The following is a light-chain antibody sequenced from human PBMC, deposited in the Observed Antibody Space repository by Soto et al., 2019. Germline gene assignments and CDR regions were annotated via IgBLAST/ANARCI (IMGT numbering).Light chain of an antibody. CDR1: QSVGTN. CDR3: QQYNNWPPIT. CDR2: GAS. Sequence: EIVMTQSPATLSVSPGERATFTCRASQSVGTNLAWYQQKPGQAPRLLIYGASTRATGIPARFSGSGSATEFPLTISSLQSEDFAVYYCQQYNNWPPITFGQGTRLEIK. J-gene: IGKJ5*01. V-gene: IGKV3-15*01.